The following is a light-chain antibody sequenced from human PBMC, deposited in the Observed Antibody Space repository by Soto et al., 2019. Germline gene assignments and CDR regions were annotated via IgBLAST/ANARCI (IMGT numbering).Light chain of an antibody. CDR2: TAS. CDR3: QQAASFPFT. V-gene: IGKV1-12*02. CDR1: QPIKTW. Sequence: DIQLTQSPASVSAAVWDRINISCRASQPIKTWLAWYQQKPGKGPKLLIYTASTLETGVPSRFSGSGSGTDFTLTISSLQPEDAAIYSCQQAASFPFTFGPGAKV. J-gene: IGKJ3*01.